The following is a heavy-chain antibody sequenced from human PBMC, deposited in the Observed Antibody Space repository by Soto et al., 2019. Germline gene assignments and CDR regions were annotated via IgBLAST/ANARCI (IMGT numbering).Heavy chain of an antibody. CDR2: IWYDGSNK. D-gene: IGHD6-13*01. J-gene: IGHJ6*02. CDR3: ARVAACNYGMDV. CDR1: GFTFSSYG. V-gene: IGHV3-33*01. Sequence: QMQLVESGGGVVQPGRSLRLSCGVSGFTFSSYGMHWVRQAPGKGLEWVAVIWYDGSNKYYADSVQGRFTISRDNSKNTLELQMNSLRAEDSAVYYCARVAACNYGMDVGGLGTTVTVSS.